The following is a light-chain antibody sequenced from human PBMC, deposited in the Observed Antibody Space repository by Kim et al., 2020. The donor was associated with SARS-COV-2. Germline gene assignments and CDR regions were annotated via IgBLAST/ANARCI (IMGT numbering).Light chain of an antibody. Sequence: ENVLTQSPGTLSLSPGERATLSCRASQSVSSNFLAWYQQKAGQAPRLVIYSASSRASGIPDRFSGSGSGTDFTLTISTLEPEDFAVYYCQQYATSPETFGPGTKVDI. CDR3: QQYATSPET. V-gene: IGKV3-20*01. CDR1: QSVSSNF. J-gene: IGKJ1*01. CDR2: SAS.